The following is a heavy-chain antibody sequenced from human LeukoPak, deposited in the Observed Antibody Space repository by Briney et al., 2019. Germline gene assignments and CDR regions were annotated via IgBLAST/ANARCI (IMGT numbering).Heavy chain of an antibody. CDR2: INPNSGGT. J-gene: IGHJ3*02. V-gene: IGHV1-2*04. D-gene: IGHD6-13*01. Sequence: GASVKVSCKASGYPITDYYMHWVRQAPGQGLEWMGWINPNSGGTNYAQKFQGWVTMTRDTSISTAYMELSRLRSDDTAVYYCATEASLAAAAWGAFDIWGQGTMVTVSS. CDR1: GYPITDYY. CDR3: ATEASLAAAAWGAFDI.